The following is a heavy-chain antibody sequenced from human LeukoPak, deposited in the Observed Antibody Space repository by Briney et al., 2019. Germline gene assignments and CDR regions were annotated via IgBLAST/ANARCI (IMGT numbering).Heavy chain of an antibody. D-gene: IGHD5-18*01. CDR3: AKDQKRGYSYGYLFYYYYMDV. CDR1: GFTFSSYW. J-gene: IGHJ6*03. Sequence: GGSLRLSCAASGFTFSSYWMHWVRQAPGKGLVWVSRIKSDGSSTNYADSVKGRFTISRDNSKNTLYLQMNSLRAEDTAVYYCAKDQKRGYSYGYLFYYYYMDVWGKGTTVTISS. CDR2: IKSDGSST. V-gene: IGHV3-74*01.